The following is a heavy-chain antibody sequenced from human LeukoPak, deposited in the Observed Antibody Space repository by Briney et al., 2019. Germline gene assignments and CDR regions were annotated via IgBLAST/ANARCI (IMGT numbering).Heavy chain of an antibody. CDR3: ARDYCSSTSCSFLSWFDP. CDR2: ISAYNGNT. J-gene: IGHJ5*02. Sequence: ASVRVSCKASGHTFTNYGISWVRQAPGQGLEWMGWISAYNGNTNYAQKLQGRVIMTTDTSTSTAYMELRSLRSDDTAVYYCARDYCSSTSCSFLSWFDPWGQGTLVTVSS. CDR1: GHTFTNYG. V-gene: IGHV1-18*01. D-gene: IGHD2-2*01.